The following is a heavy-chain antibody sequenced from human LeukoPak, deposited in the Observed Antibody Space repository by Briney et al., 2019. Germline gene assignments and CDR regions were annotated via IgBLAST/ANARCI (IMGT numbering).Heavy chain of an antibody. CDR3: ASDDIVVVPAAIIDYYYGMDV. D-gene: IGHD2-2*01. V-gene: IGHV1-69*04. CDR2: IIPILGIA. Sequence: ASVKVSCKASGGTFSSYAISWVRQAPGQGLEWMGRIIPILGIANHAQKFQGRVTITADKSTSTAYMELSSLRSEDTAVYYCASDDIVVVPAAIIDYYYGMDVWGQGTTVTVSS. CDR1: GGTFSSYA. J-gene: IGHJ6*02.